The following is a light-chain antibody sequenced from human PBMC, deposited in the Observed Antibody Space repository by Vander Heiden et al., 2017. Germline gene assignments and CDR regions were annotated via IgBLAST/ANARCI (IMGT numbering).Light chain of an antibody. J-gene: IGKJ1*01. CDR2: GSS. CDR1: QGVDSSY. CDR3: QQYGGSPR. Sequence: ETGLTQSPGTLSLSPGERATLSCRASQGVDSSYLAWFQQKPGQAPRLLVYGSSTRATGIPDRFSGSGSGTDFTLTISRLEPEDFSVYYCQQYGGSPRFGQGTKVEIK. V-gene: IGKV3-20*01.